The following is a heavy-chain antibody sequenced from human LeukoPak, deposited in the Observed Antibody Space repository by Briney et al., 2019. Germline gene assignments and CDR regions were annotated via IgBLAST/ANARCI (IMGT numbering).Heavy chain of an antibody. J-gene: IGHJ3*01. V-gene: IGHV3-64*01. CDR1: GFTFSNYA. CDR2: ISSHGGST. D-gene: IGHD4-17*01. CDR3: ARENGHPTVTYAFDF. Sequence: GGSLRLSCAASGFTFSNYAMHWVRQVPGKGLEHVAAISSHGGSTYHASSVRDRFTVSRDNSKNTLYLQMGSLRPEDMAVYFCARENGHPTVTYAFDFWGQGTMVSVSS.